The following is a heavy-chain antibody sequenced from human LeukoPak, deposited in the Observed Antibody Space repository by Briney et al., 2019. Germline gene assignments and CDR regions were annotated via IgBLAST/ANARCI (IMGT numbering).Heavy chain of an antibody. CDR1: GVFISSSEDY. CDR2: IHYSGTT. CDR3: ARSGIAAAGTGIDY. Sequence: SETLSLTCTVSGVFISSSEDYWGWIRQPPGKGLEWIGSIHYSGTTYYNPSLKSRVSISVDTSKNQFSLKLSSVTAADTAVYYCARSGIAAAGTGIDYWGQGTLVTVSS. V-gene: IGHV4-39*01. J-gene: IGHJ4*02. D-gene: IGHD6-13*01.